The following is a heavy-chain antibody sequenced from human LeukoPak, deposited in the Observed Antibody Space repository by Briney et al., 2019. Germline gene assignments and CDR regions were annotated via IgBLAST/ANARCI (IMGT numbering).Heavy chain of an antibody. CDR2: IYTSGST. CDR1: GGSISSGSYY. V-gene: IGHV4-61*02. J-gene: IGHJ4*02. CDR3: ARGFWSGSFFDF. Sequence: SQTLSLTCTVSGGSISSGSYYWSWIRQPAGKGLEWIGRIYTSGSTNYNPSLKSRVTISVDTSKNQFFLNLTSVTAADTAMYYCARGFWSGSFFDFWGQGSLVTVSS. D-gene: IGHD3-3*01.